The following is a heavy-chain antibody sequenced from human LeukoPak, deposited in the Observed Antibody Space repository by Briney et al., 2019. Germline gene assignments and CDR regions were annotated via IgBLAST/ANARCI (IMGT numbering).Heavy chain of an antibody. CDR3: ARDRVIAPSRENAFDI. V-gene: IGHV1-69*13. J-gene: IGHJ3*02. CDR1: GGTFSSYA. D-gene: IGHD3-10*01. Sequence: SVKVSCKASGGTFSSYAISWVRQAPGQGLEWMGGIIPIFGSANYAQKFQGRVTITADESTSTAYMELSSLRSEDTAVYYCARDRVIAPSRENAFDIWGQGTMVTVSS. CDR2: IIPIFGSA.